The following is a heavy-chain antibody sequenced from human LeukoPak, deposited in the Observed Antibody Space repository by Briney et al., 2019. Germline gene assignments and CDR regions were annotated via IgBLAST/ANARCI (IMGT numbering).Heavy chain of an antibody. CDR2: ITANGGYT. CDR3: AKDPNGDYIGAFDF. CDR1: AFSFSKFA. J-gene: IGHJ3*01. V-gene: IGHV3-23*01. Sequence: GGSLRLSCAASAFSFSKFALIWVRQAPGKGLEWVSAITANGGYTLYADAVKGRFTVSRDNSKNTLYLQINSLRPEDTAMYYCAKDPNGDYIGAFDFRGQGTMVTVSS. D-gene: IGHD4-17*01.